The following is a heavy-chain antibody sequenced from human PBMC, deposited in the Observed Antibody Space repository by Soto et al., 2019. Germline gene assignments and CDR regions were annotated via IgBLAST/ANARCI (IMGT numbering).Heavy chain of an antibody. CDR2: IYYSGST. V-gene: IGHV4-59*01. CDR3: ARDKGYDFWSGYYYYYGMDV. J-gene: IGHJ6*02. Sequence: SETLSLTCTVSGGSISSYYWSWIRQPPGKGLEWIGYIYYSGSTNYNPSLKSRVTISVDTSKNQFSLKLSSVTAADTAVYYCARDKGYDFWSGYYYYYGMDVWGQGTTVTGS. CDR1: GGSISSYY. D-gene: IGHD3-3*01.